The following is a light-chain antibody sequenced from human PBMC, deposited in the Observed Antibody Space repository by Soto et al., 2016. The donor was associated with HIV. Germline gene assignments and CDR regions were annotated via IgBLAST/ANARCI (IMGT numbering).Light chain of an antibody. J-gene: IGKJ1*01. CDR2: DTF. V-gene: IGKV1-8*01. CDR1: QDISTS. CDR3: QQYFNYPRT. Sequence: AIRMTQSPSSLSASTGDRVPITCRASQDISTSVAWYQQKAGKAPILLIYDTFKLQSGVPSRFTGSGSGTDFTLTISCLQSEDFATYYCQQYFNYPRTFGQGTKVEIK.